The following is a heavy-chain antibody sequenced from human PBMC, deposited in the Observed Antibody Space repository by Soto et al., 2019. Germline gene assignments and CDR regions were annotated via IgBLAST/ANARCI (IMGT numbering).Heavy chain of an antibody. D-gene: IGHD6-13*01. CDR3: ARDTSSTSLRAEYFQF. V-gene: IGHV4-59*12. CDR1: GGSISSYY. CDR2: IYYSGST. Sequence: SETLSLTCTVSGGSISSYYWSWIRQHPGKGLEWIGYIYYSGSTNYNPSLKGRVTISMDTSKNQFSLRLTSVTAADTAVYYCARDTSSTSLRAEYFQFWGQGTQVTVSS. J-gene: IGHJ1*01.